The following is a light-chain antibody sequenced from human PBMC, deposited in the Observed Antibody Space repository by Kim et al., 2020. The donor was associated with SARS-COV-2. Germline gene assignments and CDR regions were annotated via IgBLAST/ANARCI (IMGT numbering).Light chain of an antibody. CDR2: GNS. J-gene: IGLJ2*01. Sequence: QSVLTQPPSVSGAPGQRVTISCTGSSSNIGAGYDVHWYQQFPGTAPKLLIYGNSNRPSGVPDRFSGSKSGTSASLAITGLQAGDEADYYCQSFDSSLRGSVFGGGTQLTVL. CDR3: QSFDSSLRGSV. CDR1: SSNIGAGYD. V-gene: IGLV1-40*01.